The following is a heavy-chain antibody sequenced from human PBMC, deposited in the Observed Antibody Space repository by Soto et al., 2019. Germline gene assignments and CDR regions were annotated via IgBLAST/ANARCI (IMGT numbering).Heavy chain of an antibody. CDR2: ISGSGGST. V-gene: IGHV3-23*01. J-gene: IGHJ3*01. CDR1: GFSFSVFA. Sequence: EVDLLESGGGLAQPGGSRRLSCAASGFSFSVFAMTWVRQAPGKGLEWVSRISGSGGSTYYADSVKGRFTISRDNSKNMLYLKMSSLRGEDTGVYYCAKEWSGGSSDVWGQGAMVIVSS. CDR3: AKEWSGGSSDV. D-gene: IGHD2-15*01.